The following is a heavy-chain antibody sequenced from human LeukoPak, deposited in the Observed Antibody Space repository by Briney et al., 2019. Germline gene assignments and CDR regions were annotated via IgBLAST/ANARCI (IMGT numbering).Heavy chain of an antibody. CDR3: ASRDGYNFGY. CDR2: INHSGST. Sequence: SETLSLTCAVYGGSFSGYYWSWIRQPPGKGLEWIGEINHSGSTNYNPSLKSRVTISVDTSKNQFSLKLSSVTAADTAVYYCASRDGYNFGYWGQGTLVTVSS. V-gene: IGHV4-34*01. D-gene: IGHD5-24*01. J-gene: IGHJ4*02. CDR1: GGSFSGYY.